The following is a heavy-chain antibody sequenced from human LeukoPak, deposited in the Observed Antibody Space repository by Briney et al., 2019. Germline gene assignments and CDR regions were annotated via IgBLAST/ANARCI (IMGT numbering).Heavy chain of an antibody. Sequence: PSETLSLTCAVYGGSFSGYYWSWIRQPPGKGVEWIGEINHSGSTNYNPSHKSRVTISVATSKNHFSLKLSSVTAADTAVYYCARVLRYFDWLLLPMPIPDYWGQGTLVTVSS. CDR3: ARVLRYFDWLLLPMPIPDY. CDR2: INHSGST. CDR1: GGSFSGYY. V-gene: IGHV4-34*01. D-gene: IGHD3-9*01. J-gene: IGHJ4*02.